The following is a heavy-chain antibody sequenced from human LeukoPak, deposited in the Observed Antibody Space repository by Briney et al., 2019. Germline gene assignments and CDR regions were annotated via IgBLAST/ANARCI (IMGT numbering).Heavy chain of an antibody. V-gene: IGHV1-18*01. Sequence: ASVKVSCKASGYTFTSYGISWVRQAPGQGLEWMGWISAYNGNTNYAQKLQGRVTMTTDTSTSTAYMELRSLRSDDTAVYYCARLGLDCSSTSCYTNDYWGQGTLVTVSS. CDR3: ARLGLDCSSTSCYTNDY. CDR1: GYTFTSYG. J-gene: IGHJ4*02. D-gene: IGHD2-2*02. CDR2: ISAYNGNT.